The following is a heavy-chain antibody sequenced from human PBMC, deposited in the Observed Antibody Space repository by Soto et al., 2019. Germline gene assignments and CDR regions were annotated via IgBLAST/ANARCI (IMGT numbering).Heavy chain of an antibody. J-gene: IGHJ5*02. CDR2: ISSNSAYI. V-gene: IGHV3-21*01. D-gene: IGHD6-13*01. Sequence: GGSLRLSCAASGFTFRSFTMNWVRQAPGKGLEWIATISSNSAYIYYTDALRGRFTITRDNAKNSPHLQMNSLRAEDTAVYYCTTDAAPASSARSWFDPWGPGTLVTVSS. CDR1: GFTFRSFT. CDR3: TTDAAPASSARSWFDP.